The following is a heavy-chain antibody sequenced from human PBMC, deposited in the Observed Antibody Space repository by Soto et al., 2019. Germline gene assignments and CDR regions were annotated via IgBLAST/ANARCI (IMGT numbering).Heavy chain of an antibody. CDR2: IYYSGST. D-gene: IGHD3-3*01. CDR3: ARDREDFWSGSGFDP. V-gene: IGHV4-59*01. Sequence: QVQLQESGPGLVKPSETLSLTCTVSGGSISSYYWSWIRQPPGKGLEWIGYIYYSGSTNYNPSLKSRVTISVDTSKNQFSLKLSSVTAADTAVYYCARDREDFWSGSGFDPWGQGTLVTVSS. CDR1: GGSISSYY. J-gene: IGHJ5*02.